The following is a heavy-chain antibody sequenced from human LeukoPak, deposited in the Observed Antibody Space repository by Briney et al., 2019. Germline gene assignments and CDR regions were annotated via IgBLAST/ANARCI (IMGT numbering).Heavy chain of an antibody. V-gene: IGHV4-38-2*02. D-gene: IGHD4-17*01. CDR3: ASTTVRTGY. J-gene: IGHJ4*02. Sequence: PSETLSLTCSVSGYSSSSGYYWGWIRQPPGKGLEWIGSVYHSGSTYYIPSLKSRVTISVDTSKNQFYLKLSSVTAADTAVYYCASTTVRTGYWGQGTLITVSS. CDR1: GYSSSSGYY. CDR2: VYHSGST.